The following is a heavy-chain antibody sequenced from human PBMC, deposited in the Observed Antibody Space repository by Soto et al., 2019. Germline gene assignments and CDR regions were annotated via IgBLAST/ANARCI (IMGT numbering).Heavy chain of an antibody. D-gene: IGHD3-10*01. CDR3: AKGITMVRGVHDY. Sequence: QVQLVESGGGVVQPGRSLRLSCAASGFTFSSYGMHWVRQAPGKGLEWVAVISYDGSNKYYADSVKGRFTISRDNSKNTLYLQMNSLRAEDTAVYYCAKGITMVRGVHDYWGQETLVTVSS. CDR1: GFTFSSYG. J-gene: IGHJ4*02. CDR2: ISYDGSNK. V-gene: IGHV3-30*18.